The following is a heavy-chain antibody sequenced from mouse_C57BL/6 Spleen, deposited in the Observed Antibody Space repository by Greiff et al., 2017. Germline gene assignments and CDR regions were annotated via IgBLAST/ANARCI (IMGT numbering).Heavy chain of an antibody. J-gene: IGHJ2*01. Sequence: VQLQQPGAELVKPGASVKLSCKASGYTFTRYWMQWVKQRPGQGLEWIGEMAPSDSYNNYNQKFKGKATLTVDTSSSTAYMQLSLRTSEDSAVYYGAKRDGSSYRCYYVDYWGQGTTRTVSS. CDR1: GYTFTRYW. CDR3: AKRDGSSYRCYYVDY. CDR2: MAPSDSYN. V-gene: IGHV1-50*01. D-gene: IGHD1-1*01.